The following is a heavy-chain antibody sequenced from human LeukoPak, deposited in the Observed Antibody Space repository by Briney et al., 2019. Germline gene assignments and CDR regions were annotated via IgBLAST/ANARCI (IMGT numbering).Heavy chain of an antibody. V-gene: IGHV4-61*10. D-gene: IGHD6-13*01. CDR3: ARFAAAGAIDY. CDR2: IYYSGST. CDR1: GGSISSGSYY. Sequence: SETLSLTCTVSGGSISSGSYYWSWIRQPAGKGLEWIGYIYYSGSTNYNPSLKSRVTISVDTSKNQFSLKLSSVTAADTAVYYCARFAAAGAIDYWGQGTLVTVSS. J-gene: IGHJ4*02.